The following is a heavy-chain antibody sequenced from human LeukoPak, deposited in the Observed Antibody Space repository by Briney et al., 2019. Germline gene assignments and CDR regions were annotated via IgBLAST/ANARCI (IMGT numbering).Heavy chain of an antibody. Sequence: ASVKVSCKVSGYTLTELSMHWVRQAPGKGLEWMGGLDPEDGETIYAQKFQGRVTMTEDTSTDTAYMELSSLRSEDTAIYFCARDGGSFSYNMDVWGQGTTVTVSS. CDR3: ARDGGSFSYNMDV. V-gene: IGHV1-24*01. J-gene: IGHJ6*02. D-gene: IGHD1-26*01. CDR1: GYTLTELS. CDR2: LDPEDGET.